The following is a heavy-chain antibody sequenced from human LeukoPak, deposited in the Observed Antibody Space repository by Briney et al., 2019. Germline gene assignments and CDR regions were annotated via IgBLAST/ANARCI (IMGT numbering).Heavy chain of an antibody. CDR3: AKDYYGSIDY. Sequence: GGSLRLSCAASGFTFSIAWMHWVRQVPGEGLVWVSRITSDGNSIEYADSVKGRFTISRDNAKNTLYLQMNSLRAEDTAVYYCAKDYYGSIDYWGQGILVIVSS. CDR1: GFTFSIAW. J-gene: IGHJ4*02. CDR2: ITSDGNSI. D-gene: IGHD3-10*01. V-gene: IGHV3-74*03.